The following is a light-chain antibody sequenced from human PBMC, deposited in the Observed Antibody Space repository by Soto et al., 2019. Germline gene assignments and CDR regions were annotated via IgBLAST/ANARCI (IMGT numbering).Light chain of an antibody. V-gene: IGLV2-14*01. CDR3: SSYSSSSTFV. J-gene: IGLJ1*01. CDR1: SSDIGGYNY. Sequence: QSALIQPASVSGSPGQSITISRTGTSSDIGGYNYVSWYQQPPGKAPKLMIYDVTTLPSGVSDRFSGSKSGNTASLTISGLQAEDEADYYCSSYSSSSTFVFGSGTKVTVL. CDR2: DVT.